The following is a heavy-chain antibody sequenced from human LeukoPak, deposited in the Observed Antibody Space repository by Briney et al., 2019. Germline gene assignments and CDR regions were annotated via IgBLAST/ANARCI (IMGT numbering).Heavy chain of an antibody. CDR1: GYTFTRYN. CDR2: INPSSGNT. V-gene: IGHV1-46*01. CDR3: AIVVGHYSGDYYFDY. J-gene: IGHJ4*02. D-gene: IGHD3-22*01. Sequence: GASVTVSFTGSGYTFTRYNMHWGRQAPGQGKERVGEINPSSGNTSSAQMFQRIVTMTRDTSTSTFYMELSSLRSEDTAVYYCAIVVGHYSGDYYFDYWGQGTLVTVSS.